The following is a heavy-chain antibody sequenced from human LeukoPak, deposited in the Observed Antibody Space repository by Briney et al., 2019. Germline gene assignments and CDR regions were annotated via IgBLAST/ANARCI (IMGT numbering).Heavy chain of an antibody. J-gene: IGHJ5*02. Sequence: GASVKVSCKASGYTFTGYYMHWVRQAPGQGLEWMGWINPNSGGTNYAQKFQGRVTMTRDTSISTAYMELSRLRSDDTAVYYCARGLHSSGWYNWFDPWGQGTLVTVSS. CDR2: INPNSGGT. CDR1: GYTFTGYY. V-gene: IGHV1-2*02. CDR3: ARGLHSSGWYNWFDP. D-gene: IGHD6-19*01.